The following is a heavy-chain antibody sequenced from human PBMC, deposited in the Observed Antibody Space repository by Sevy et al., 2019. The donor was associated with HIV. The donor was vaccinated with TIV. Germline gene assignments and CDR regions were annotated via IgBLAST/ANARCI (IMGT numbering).Heavy chain of an antibody. J-gene: IGHJ4*02. Sequence: LLQLPETLSLTCTVSGGSISGNTYYWGWIRQPPGKGLEWIGNVYNGGSTYYNPSLKSRLTLWVDTSRNQFSLKLRSVTAADTAVYYCARLTNSGWYKIDYWGQRTLVTVSS. CDR1: GGSISGNTYY. CDR2: VYNGGST. V-gene: IGHV4-39*01. CDR3: ARLTNSGWYKIDY. D-gene: IGHD6-19*01.